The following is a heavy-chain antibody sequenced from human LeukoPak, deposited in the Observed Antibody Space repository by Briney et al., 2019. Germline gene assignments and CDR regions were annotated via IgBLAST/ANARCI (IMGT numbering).Heavy chain of an antibody. J-gene: IGHJ3*02. D-gene: IGHD3-3*01. V-gene: IGHV1-2*02. CDR2: INSNRGGT. CDR3: ARDHGDDAFDI. CDR1: GYTFTNYY. Sequence: ASVKVSCKASGYTFTNYYIHWVRQAPGQGLEWMGWINSNRGGTNFAQKFQGRVTMTRDTSISTAYMELRSVRSDDTAVYYCARDHGDDAFDIWGPGTMVTVSS.